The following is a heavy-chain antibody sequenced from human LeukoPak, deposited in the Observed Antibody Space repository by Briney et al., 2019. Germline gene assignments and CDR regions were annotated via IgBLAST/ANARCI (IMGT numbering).Heavy chain of an antibody. D-gene: IGHD6-13*01. V-gene: IGHV3-23*01. Sequence: GGSLRLSCAASGFTLSNYAMSWVRQAPGKGLQWVSGISSSGGSTYQVDSVKGRFTISRDNSKNTLYLQMNSLKTEDTAVYYCTRHGSNSSSWYDYWGQGTLVTVSS. CDR1: GFTLSNYA. CDR2: ISSSGGST. CDR3: TRHGSNSSSWYDY. J-gene: IGHJ4*02.